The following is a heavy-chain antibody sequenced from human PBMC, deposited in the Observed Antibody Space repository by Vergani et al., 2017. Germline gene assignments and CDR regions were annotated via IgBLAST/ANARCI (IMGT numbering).Heavy chain of an antibody. CDR1: GFTFSSSS. CDR3: ARDYILTGYVDY. CDR2: ISSSSSYI. V-gene: IGHV3-21*01. J-gene: IGHJ4*02. Sequence: EVQLVESGGGLVKPGGSLRLSCAASGFTFSSSSMNWVRQAPGKGLEWVSSISSSSSYIYYADSVKGRFTISRDNAKNSLYLQMNSLRAEDTAVYYCARDYILTGYVDYWGQGTLVTVSS. D-gene: IGHD3-9*01.